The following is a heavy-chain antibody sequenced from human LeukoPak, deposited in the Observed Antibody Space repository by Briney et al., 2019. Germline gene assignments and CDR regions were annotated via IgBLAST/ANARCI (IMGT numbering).Heavy chain of an antibody. D-gene: IGHD1-7*01. Sequence: ASVKVSCKASGYTFTGYYMQWVLQAPGQGLEWMGRINPNSGGTNYAQKFQGRVTVTRDTSISTAYMELSRLTSDDTAVYYCARGAETTTNWFDPWGQGTLVTLSS. CDR2: INPNSGGT. CDR3: ARGAETTTNWFDP. J-gene: IGHJ5*02. CDR1: GYTFTGYY. V-gene: IGHV1-2*06.